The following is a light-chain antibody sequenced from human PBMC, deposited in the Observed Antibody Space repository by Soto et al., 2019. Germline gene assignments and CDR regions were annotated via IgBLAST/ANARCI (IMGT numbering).Light chain of an antibody. CDR3: QKHDGVPL. Sequence: DIQLTQSPSSLSASVGDRVTITCQASQDISNHLNWYQQKPGKAPNLLIYDASDLETGVPSRFSGGGSVTCFSFTINSLQPEDIATYYCQKHDGVPLFGPGTKVEIK. V-gene: IGKV1-33*01. J-gene: IGKJ3*01. CDR2: DAS. CDR1: QDISNH.